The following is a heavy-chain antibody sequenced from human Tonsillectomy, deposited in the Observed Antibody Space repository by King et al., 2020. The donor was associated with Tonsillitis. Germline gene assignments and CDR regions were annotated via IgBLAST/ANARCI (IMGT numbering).Heavy chain of an antibody. V-gene: IGHV4-34*01. Sequence: QVQLQQWGAGLLRPSETLSLTCAVYGGSFNAYYWSWIRQPPGKGLEWIGDINHSGNTYYNPSLKSRVTISVDTSKNQFSLKLSLVTAADTAVYYCARVPDYYDSSGSTSGERYYDYGMDVWGQGTTVTVSS. CDR2: INHSGNT. D-gene: IGHD3-22*01. CDR3: ARVPDYYDSSGSTSGERYYDYGMDV. CDR1: GGSFNAYY. J-gene: IGHJ6*02.